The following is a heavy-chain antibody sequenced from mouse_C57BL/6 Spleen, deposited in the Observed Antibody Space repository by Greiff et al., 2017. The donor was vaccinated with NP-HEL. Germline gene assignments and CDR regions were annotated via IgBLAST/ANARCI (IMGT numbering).Heavy chain of an antibody. D-gene: IGHD3-2*02. CDR3: ARGDSSGYVKFAY. CDR2: IHPNSGST. CDR1: GYTFTSYW. J-gene: IGHJ3*01. Sequence: QVQLKQPGAELVRPGASVKLSCKASGYTFTSYWMHWVKQRPGQGLEWIGMIHPNSGSTNYNEKFKSKATLTVDKSSSTAYMQLSSLTSEDSAVYYCARGDSSGYVKFAYWGQGTLVTVSA. V-gene: IGHV1-64*01.